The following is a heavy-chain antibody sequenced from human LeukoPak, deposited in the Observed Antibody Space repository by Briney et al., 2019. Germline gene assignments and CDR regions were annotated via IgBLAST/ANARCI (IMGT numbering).Heavy chain of an antibody. D-gene: IGHD6-13*01. CDR1: GYTFAGYY. V-gene: IGHV1-2*02. Sequence: ASVKVSCKASGYTFAGYYMHWVRQAPGQGLEWMGWINPNSGGTNYAQKFQGRVTMTRDTSISTAYMELSRLRSDDTAVYYCARDPGIAAAVSYYYGMDVWGQGTTVTVSS. CDR2: INPNSGGT. J-gene: IGHJ6*02. CDR3: ARDPGIAAAVSYYYGMDV.